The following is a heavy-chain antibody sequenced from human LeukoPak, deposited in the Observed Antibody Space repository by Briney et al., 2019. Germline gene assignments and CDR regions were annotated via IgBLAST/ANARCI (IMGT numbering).Heavy chain of an antibody. Sequence: AGGSLRLSCAASGFTFSTYNMNWVRQAPGKGLEWVSSISTSSSYICYADSVKGRFTISRDNARNSLFLQMNSLRAEDTAVYYCARDRERVAATGTLFTDWGQGILVTVSS. D-gene: IGHD6-13*01. V-gene: IGHV3-21*01. J-gene: IGHJ4*02. CDR2: ISTSSSYI. CDR3: ARDRERVAATGTLFTD. CDR1: GFTFSTYN.